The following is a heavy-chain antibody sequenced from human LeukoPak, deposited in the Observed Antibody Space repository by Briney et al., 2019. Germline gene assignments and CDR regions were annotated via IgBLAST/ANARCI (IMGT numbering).Heavy chain of an antibody. V-gene: IGHV3-21*06. Sequence: GGSLRLSCAASGFTFTNCPMNWVRQSPGKGLEWVSSISGSSSYIYYADSLKGRFTISRDNAKNSLYLQMDSLRAEDTAVYYCARVLGGSSRYFDLWGRGALVTVSS. CDR1: GFTFTNCP. CDR3: ARVLGGSSRYFDL. J-gene: IGHJ2*01. CDR2: ISGSSSYI. D-gene: IGHD2-15*01.